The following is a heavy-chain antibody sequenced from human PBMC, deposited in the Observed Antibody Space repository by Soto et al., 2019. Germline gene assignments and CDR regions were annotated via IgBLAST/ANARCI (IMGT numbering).Heavy chain of an antibody. CDR2: ISAYNGNT. CDR1: GYTFTSYG. Sequence: QVQLVQSGAEVKKPGASVKVSCKASGYTFTSYGISWVRQAPGQGLEWMGWISAYNGNTNYAQKLQGRVTMTTVTSTSTAYMELRSLRSDDTAVYYCARDRLGSGYYYYGMDVWGQGTTVTVSS. J-gene: IGHJ6*02. CDR3: ARDRLGSGYYYYGMDV. V-gene: IGHV1-18*04. D-gene: IGHD6-25*01.